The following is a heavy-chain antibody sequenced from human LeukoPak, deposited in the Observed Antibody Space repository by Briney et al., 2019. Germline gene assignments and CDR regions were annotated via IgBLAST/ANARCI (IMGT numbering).Heavy chain of an antibody. Sequence: ASVKVSCKASGYTFTCYYMHWVRQAPGQGLEWMGWINPNSGGTNYAQKFQGRVTMTSDTSISTAYMELSRLRSDDTAVYYCARDGYPGIAAAGSNWGQGTLVTVSS. J-gene: IGHJ4*02. CDR3: ARDGYPGIAAAGSN. D-gene: IGHD6-13*01. V-gene: IGHV1-2*02. CDR2: INPNSGGT. CDR1: GYTFTCYY.